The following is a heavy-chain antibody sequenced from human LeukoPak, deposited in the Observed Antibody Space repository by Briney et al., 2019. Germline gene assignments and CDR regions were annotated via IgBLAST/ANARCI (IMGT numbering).Heavy chain of an antibody. J-gene: IGHJ4*02. Sequence: GGSLRLSCAASVYTFSSYGMQWVRQAPGKGLEWVAVIWYYDSNKSYAHAEKRRFTITRDNSKNTLYLQMNSLRAEDTAVYYCARGPDIVVVTAEFDYWGQGTLVTVSS. CDR1: VYTFSSYG. CDR3: ARGPDIVVVTAEFDY. D-gene: IGHD2-21*02. CDR2: IWYYDSNK. V-gene: IGHV3-33*01.